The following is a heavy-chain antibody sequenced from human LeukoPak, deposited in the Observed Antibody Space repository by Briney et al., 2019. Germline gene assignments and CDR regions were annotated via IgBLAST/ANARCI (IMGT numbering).Heavy chain of an antibody. Sequence: PGGSLRLSCAASGFTFSHFAMSWVRQAPGKGLHWVSTISGSGNKTYDADYVKGRFTISRDNSKNTLYLQMTGLRAEDTAVYYCAKLKRVGIAPFDDWGQGILVTVSS. D-gene: IGHD3-10*01. J-gene: IGHJ4*02. CDR2: ISGSGNKT. CDR1: GFTFSHFA. V-gene: IGHV3-23*01. CDR3: AKLKRVGIAPFDD.